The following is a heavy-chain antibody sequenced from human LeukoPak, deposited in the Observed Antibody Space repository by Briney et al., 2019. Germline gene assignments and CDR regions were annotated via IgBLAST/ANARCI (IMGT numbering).Heavy chain of an antibody. CDR2: IIPILGIA. CDR1: GGTFSSYA. D-gene: IGHD6-19*01. Sequence: ASVKVSWKASGGTFSSYAISWVRQAPGQGLEWMGRIIPILGIANYAQKFQGRVTITADKSTSTAYMELSSLRSEDTAVYYCARDPQLIAVAQKPRLDRDVPWGQGTLVTVSS. CDR3: ARDPQLIAVAQKPRLDRDVP. V-gene: IGHV1-69*04. J-gene: IGHJ5*02.